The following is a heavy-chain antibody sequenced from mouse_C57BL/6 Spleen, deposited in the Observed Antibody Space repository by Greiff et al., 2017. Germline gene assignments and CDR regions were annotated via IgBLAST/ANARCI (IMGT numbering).Heavy chain of an antibody. Sequence: EVKVVESGGGLVKPGGSLKLSCAASGFTFSSYTMSWVRQTPEKRLEWVATISGGGGNTYYPDSVKGRFTISRDNAKNTLYLQMSSLRSEDTALYYCARRGYYGSSYHFDYWGQGTTLTVSS. V-gene: IGHV5-9*01. CDR1: GFTFSSYT. D-gene: IGHD1-1*01. CDR2: ISGGGGNT. J-gene: IGHJ2*01. CDR3: ARRGYYGSSYHFDY.